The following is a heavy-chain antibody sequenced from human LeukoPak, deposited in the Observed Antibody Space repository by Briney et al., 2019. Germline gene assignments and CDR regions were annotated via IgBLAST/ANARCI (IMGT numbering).Heavy chain of an antibody. D-gene: IGHD5-12*01. CDR3: ARDHPGYSGYVQDY. J-gene: IGHJ4*02. Sequence: NSGGSLRLSCAASGFTFSSYSMNWVRQAPGKGVEWVSFISSTSNYINYADSVKGRFTISRDNAKNSLYLQMNSLGAADTALYYCARDHPGYSGYVQDYWGQGALITVSS. CDR1: GFTFSSYS. CDR2: ISSTSNYI. V-gene: IGHV3-21*01.